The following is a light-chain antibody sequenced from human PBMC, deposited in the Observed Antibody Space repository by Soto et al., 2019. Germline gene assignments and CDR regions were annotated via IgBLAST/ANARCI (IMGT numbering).Light chain of an antibody. J-gene: IGKJ3*01. CDR3: QQFGSSPFT. Sequence: EIVLMQSPGTLSLSPGERATLSCRASQSVSNTYLAWYQQKPGQAPRLLIYGASRRAAGIPDRFSGSGSGTDFTLTISRLEPEEFAVYYCQQFGSSPFTFGPGTKVDIK. CDR1: QSVSNTY. V-gene: IGKV3-20*01. CDR2: GAS.